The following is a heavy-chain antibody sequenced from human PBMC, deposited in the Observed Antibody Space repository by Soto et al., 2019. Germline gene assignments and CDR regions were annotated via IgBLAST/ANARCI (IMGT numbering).Heavy chain of an antibody. Sequence: SETLSLTCTVSGGSISSGGYYWSWIRQHPGKGLEWIGYIYYSGSTYYNPSLKSRVTISVDTSKNQFSLKLSSVTAADTAVYYCARVLREYYDSSGYIIWYFDYWGQGTLVTDSS. D-gene: IGHD3-22*01. CDR2: IYYSGST. CDR1: GGSISSGGYY. J-gene: IGHJ4*02. V-gene: IGHV4-31*03. CDR3: ARVLREYYDSSGYIIWYFDY.